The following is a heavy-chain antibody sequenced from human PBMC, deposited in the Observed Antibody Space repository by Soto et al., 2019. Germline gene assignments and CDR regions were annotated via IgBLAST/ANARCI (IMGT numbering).Heavy chain of an antibody. V-gene: IGHV1-18*01. CDR3: ARGFMDQGKGPAARPEYQYGMAV. J-gene: IGHJ6*02. CDR1: GYTFNNYG. CDR2: IIPYIGNT. D-gene: IGHD6-6*01. Sequence: ASVKVSCKASGYTFNNYGITWVRQAPGQGREWMGWIIPYIGNTNYTQKLQGRVTMTTDTSTSTAYIELSSLRSEDTPVYYCARGFMDQGKGPAARPEYQYGMAVWGQGTTVTVAS.